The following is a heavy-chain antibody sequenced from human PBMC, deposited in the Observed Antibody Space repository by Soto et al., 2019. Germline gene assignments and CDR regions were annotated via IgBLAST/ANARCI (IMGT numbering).Heavy chain of an antibody. Sequence: EVQLLESGGGLVQPGGSLRLSCAASGFTFSSYAMNWVRQAPGKGLEWVSAISGSGVSTYYADSVKGRFTISRDNSKNTLDLQMNSLRAEDTAVYYCAKVPIFGVVSRSYGMDVWGQGTTVTVSS. D-gene: IGHD3-3*02. V-gene: IGHV3-23*01. CDR2: ISGSGVST. J-gene: IGHJ6*02. CDR3: AKVPIFGVVSRSYGMDV. CDR1: GFTFSSYA.